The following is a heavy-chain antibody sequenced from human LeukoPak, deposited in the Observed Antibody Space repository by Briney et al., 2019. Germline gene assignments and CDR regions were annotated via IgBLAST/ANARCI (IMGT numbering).Heavy chain of an antibody. D-gene: IGHD5-18*01. J-gene: IGHJ3*02. V-gene: IGHV4-59*01. CDR1: GGSISSYY. CDR2: IYHSGST. Sequence: PSETLSLTCTVSGGSISSYYWSWIRQPPGKGLEWIGYIYHSGSTNYNPSLKSRVTISVDTSKNQFSLKLSSVTAADTAVYHCTRDTGYSYGSYAFDIWGQGTMVTVSS. CDR3: TRDTGYSYGSYAFDI.